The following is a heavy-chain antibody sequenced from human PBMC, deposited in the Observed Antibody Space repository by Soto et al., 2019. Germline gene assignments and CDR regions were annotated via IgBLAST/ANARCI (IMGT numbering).Heavy chain of an antibody. J-gene: IGHJ4*02. V-gene: IGHV3-23*01. CDR3: EKDPLYPVAAIDTAFDY. Sequence: GGSLRLSCAASGFTFSSYSMNWVRQAPGKGLEWVSTITHSGGRTYYADSVKGRFTISRDNSKNTLYLQMNSLRAEDTAVYYCEKDPLYPVAAIDTAFDYWGQGTLVTVSS. CDR2: ITHSGGRT. CDR1: GFTFSSYS. D-gene: IGHD2-2*02.